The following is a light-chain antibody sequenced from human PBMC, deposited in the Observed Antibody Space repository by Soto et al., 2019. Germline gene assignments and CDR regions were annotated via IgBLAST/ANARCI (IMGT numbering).Light chain of an antibody. CDR3: CSYAGSLV. J-gene: IGLJ2*01. CDR1: SRDIGAYNL. CDR2: EVR. Sequence: QSALTQPASLSGSPGQSITISCSGTSRDIGAYNLVSWYQQLPGKAPKLLIYEVRSRPSGISYRFSGSKSGTTASLTISGLQAEDEADYYCCSYAGSLVFGGGTKLTVL. V-gene: IGLV2-14*01.